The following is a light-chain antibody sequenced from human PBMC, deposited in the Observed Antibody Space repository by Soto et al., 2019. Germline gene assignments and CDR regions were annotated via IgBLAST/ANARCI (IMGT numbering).Light chain of an antibody. Sequence: QSVLAQPASVSESPGQSIPISCTGTSSIVGNYNLVSWYQQHPGKAPKLMIYEVYKRPSGVSNRFSGSKSGITASLTISVLQAEDEADYYCCSYAGSETYVFGSGTKGTVL. CDR3: CSYAGSETYV. V-gene: IGLV2-23*02. CDR1: SSIVGNYNL. J-gene: IGLJ1*01. CDR2: EVY.